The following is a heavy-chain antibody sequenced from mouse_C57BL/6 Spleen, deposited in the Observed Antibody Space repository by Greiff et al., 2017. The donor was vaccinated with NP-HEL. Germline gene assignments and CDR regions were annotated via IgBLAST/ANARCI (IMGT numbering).Heavy chain of an antibody. CDR1: GFTFSDYG. J-gene: IGHJ4*01. V-gene: IGHV5-17*01. Sequence: EVQRVESGGGLVKPGGSLKLSCAASGFTFSDYGMHWVRQAPEKGLEWVAYISSGSSTIYYADTVKGRFPISRDNAKNPLFLQMTSLMSEDTAMYYCARDYYGSSYNYAMDDWGQGTSVTVSS. CDR2: ISSGSSTI. D-gene: IGHD1-1*01. CDR3: ARDYYGSSYNYAMDD.